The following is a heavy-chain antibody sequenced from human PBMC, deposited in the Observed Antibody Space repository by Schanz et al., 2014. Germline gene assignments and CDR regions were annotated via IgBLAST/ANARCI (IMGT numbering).Heavy chain of an antibody. Sequence: QVQLVQSGDEVKKPGASVKVSCKTSGYTFSDYGITWVRQAPGQGLEWVGWISPYTGNAHYFDKMEGRVTMTTDTSTSTAYMELRSLRSDDTAVYYCARGGYSSGWYDRDIAHFDYWGQGTLVTVSS. CDR2: ISPYTGNA. J-gene: IGHJ4*02. CDR1: GYTFSDYG. V-gene: IGHV1-18*01. CDR3: ARGGYSSGWYDRDIAHFDY. D-gene: IGHD6-19*01.